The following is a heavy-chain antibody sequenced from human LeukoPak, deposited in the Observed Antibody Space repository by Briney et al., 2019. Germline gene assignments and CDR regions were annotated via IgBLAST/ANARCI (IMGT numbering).Heavy chain of an antibody. D-gene: IGHD6-6*01. CDR3: ARIGYSISSFDY. V-gene: IGHV3-21*01. CDR2: ISSSSSYI. J-gene: IGHJ4*02. CDR1: GFTFSSYS. Sequence: GGSLRLSCAASGFTFSSYSMNWVRQAPGKGLEWASSISSSSSYIYYADSVKGRFTISRDNAKNSLYLQMNSLRAEDTAVYYCARIGYSISSFDYWGQGTLVTVSS.